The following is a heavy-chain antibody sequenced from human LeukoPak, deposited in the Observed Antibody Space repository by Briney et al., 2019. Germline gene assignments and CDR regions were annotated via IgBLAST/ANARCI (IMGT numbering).Heavy chain of an antibody. J-gene: IGHJ5*02. CDR3: ARGYHCSGGSCYPAVTWFDP. CDR1: GGSISSSSYY. Sequence: PSETLSLTCTVSGGSISSSSYYWGWIRQPPGKGLEWIGEINHSGSTNYNPSLKSRVTISVDTSKNQFSLKLSSVTAADTAVYYCARGYHCSGGSCYPAVTWFDPRGQGTLVTVSS. CDR2: INHSGST. V-gene: IGHV4-39*07. D-gene: IGHD2-15*01.